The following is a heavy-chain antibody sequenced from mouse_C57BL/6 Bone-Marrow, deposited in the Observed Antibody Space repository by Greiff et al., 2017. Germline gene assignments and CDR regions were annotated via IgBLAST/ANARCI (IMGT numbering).Heavy chain of an antibody. V-gene: IGHV5-15*01. CDR1: GFTFSDYG. J-gene: IGHJ4*01. CDR2: ISNLAYSI. Sequence: EVQLQESGGGLVQPGGSLKLSCAASGFTFSDYGMAWVRQAPRKGPEWVAFISNLAYSIYYADTVTGRFTISRENAKNTLYLEMSSLRSEDTAMYYCARVTTVQRDYAMDYWGQGTSDTVSS. CDR3: ARVTTVQRDYAMDY. D-gene: IGHD2-2*01.